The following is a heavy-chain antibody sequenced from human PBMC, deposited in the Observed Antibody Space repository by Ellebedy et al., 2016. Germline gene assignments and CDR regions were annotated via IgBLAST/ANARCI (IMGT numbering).Heavy chain of an antibody. CDR3: ARRPFSTSSGYYYYYMDV. J-gene: IGHJ6*03. D-gene: IGHD6-6*01. V-gene: IGHV3-73*01. CDR2: IRNKASNYAT. Sequence: GGSLRLSXTASGFTFRASAIHWVRQASGRGLEWVGRIRNKASNYATEYGAPVKGRFTLSRDDSENTAFLEMRSLTTEDTAVYFCARRPFSTSSGYYYYYMDVWGKGTTVTVSS. CDR1: GFTFRASA.